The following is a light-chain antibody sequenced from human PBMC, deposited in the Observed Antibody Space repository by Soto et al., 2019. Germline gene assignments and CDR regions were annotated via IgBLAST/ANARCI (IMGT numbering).Light chain of an antibody. V-gene: IGLV2-14*01. CDR3: TSYTTSSTYV. CDR2: EVS. J-gene: IGLJ1*01. CDR1: SSDVGAYNF. Sequence: QSALTQPASVSGSLGQSITFSCTGSSSDVGAYNFVSWYQQHPGKAPKLIISEVSDRPSGVSDRFSGSKSGNTASLSISGLQAEDEADYYCTSYTTSSTYVFGTGTKVTVL.